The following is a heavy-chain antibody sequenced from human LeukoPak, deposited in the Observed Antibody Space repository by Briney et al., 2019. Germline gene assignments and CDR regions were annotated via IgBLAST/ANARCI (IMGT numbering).Heavy chain of an antibody. CDR1: IDSFTNYY. CDR3: ARDRRTGYSSGGFDP. CDR2: VNDSGGT. Sequence: PSETLSLTCAVYIDSFTNYYWNWIRQTPGKGLEWIGEVNDSGGTNINPSLRSRVILSVDTSKNQFSLKLSSVTAADTAVYYCARDRRTGYSSGGFDPWGQGTLVTVSS. D-gene: IGHD6-19*01. V-gene: IGHV4-34*01. J-gene: IGHJ5*02.